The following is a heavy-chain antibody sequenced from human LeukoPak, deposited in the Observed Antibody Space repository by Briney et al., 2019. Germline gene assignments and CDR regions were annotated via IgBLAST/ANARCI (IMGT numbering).Heavy chain of an antibody. D-gene: IGHD4-17*01. V-gene: IGHV3-23*01. J-gene: IGHJ4*02. CDR3: ANEIRPNDY. CDR1: EFDFSSHA. CDR2: ISISGSKT. Sequence: GGSLRLSCAASEFDFSSHAMTWVRQAPGKGLEWVSAISISGSKTYYADSVKGRFTISRDNSKNTLYLQMNSLRAEDTAVYYCANEIRPNDYWGQGTLVTVSS.